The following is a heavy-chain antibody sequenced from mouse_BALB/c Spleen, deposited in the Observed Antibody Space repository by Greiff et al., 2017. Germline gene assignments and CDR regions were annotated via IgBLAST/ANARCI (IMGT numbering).Heavy chain of an antibody. Sequence: EVQLQQSGAELVRSGASVKLSCTASGFNIKDYYMHWVKQRPEQGLEWIGWIDPENGDTEYAPKFQGKATMTADTSSNTAYLQLSSLTSEDTAVYYCNVGLLRDFDDWGQGTTLTVSS. J-gene: IGHJ2*01. D-gene: IGHD2-3*01. V-gene: IGHV14-4*02. CDR1: GFNIKDYY. CDR2: IDPENGDT. CDR3: NVGLLRDFDD.